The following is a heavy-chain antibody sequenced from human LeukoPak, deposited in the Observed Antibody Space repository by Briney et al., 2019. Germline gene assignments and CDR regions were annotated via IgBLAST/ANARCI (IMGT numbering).Heavy chain of an antibody. D-gene: IGHD2-2*01. J-gene: IGHJ6*03. CDR2: ISWNSGSI. Sequence: GGSLRLSCAASGFTFDDYGMSWVRQAPGKGLEWVSGISWNSGSIGYADSVKGRFTISRDNAKNSLYLQMNSLRAEDTALYYCAKDGQLQKGPYYYYYMDVWGKGTTVTISS. CDR3: AKDGQLQKGPYYYYYMDV. V-gene: IGHV3-9*01. CDR1: GFTFDDYG.